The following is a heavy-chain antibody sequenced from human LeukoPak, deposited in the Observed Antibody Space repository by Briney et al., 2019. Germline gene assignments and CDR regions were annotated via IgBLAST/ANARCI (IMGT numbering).Heavy chain of an antibody. J-gene: IGHJ4*02. CDR1: GGTFSCYT. D-gene: IGHD6-19*01. CDR3: ARDVAVAGSFDY. Sequence: SVKVSCKASGGTFSCYTISWVRQAPGQGLEWMGRIIPILGIANYAQKFQGRVTITADKSTSTAYMELSSLRSEDTAVYYCARDVAVAGSFDYWGQGTLVTVSS. CDR2: IIPILGIA. V-gene: IGHV1-69*04.